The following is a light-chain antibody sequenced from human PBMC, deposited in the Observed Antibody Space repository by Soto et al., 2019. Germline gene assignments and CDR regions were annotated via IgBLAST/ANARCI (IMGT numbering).Light chain of an antibody. CDR2: DVS. Sequence: QSVLTQPRSVSWSPGQSVTISCTGTSSDVGGYNYVSWYQQHPGKAPKLMIYDVSKRPSGVPDRFSGSKSGNTASLTISGLQAEDEADYYCCSYAGSYVVFGTGTKVTVL. CDR3: CSYAGSYVV. J-gene: IGLJ1*01. CDR1: SSDVGGYNY. V-gene: IGLV2-11*01.